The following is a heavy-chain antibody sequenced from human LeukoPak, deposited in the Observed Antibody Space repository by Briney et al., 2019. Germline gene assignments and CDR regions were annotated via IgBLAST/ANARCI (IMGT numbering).Heavy chain of an antibody. CDR1: GFTFXXXX. Sequence: GGSLRLXXXXSGFTFXXXXXXXVRQAPGKGXXXXXTFSGTXTXSYVXXVKXRXTISRDNSKNTLYLQMNSMRAEDTAVYYCAKLKQWQPQRYFFEYWGQGALVTVAS. J-gene: IGHJ4*02. CDR3: AKLKQWQPQRYFFEY. V-gene: IGHV3-23*01. D-gene: IGHD6-19*01. CDR2: FSGTXTX.